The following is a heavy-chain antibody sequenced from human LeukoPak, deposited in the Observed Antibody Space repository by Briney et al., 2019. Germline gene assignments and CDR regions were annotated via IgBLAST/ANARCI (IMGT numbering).Heavy chain of an antibody. CDR2: ISSSGSTI. Sequence: GGSLRLSCAASGFTFSDYYMSWIRQAPGKGLEWVSYISSSGSTIYYADSVKGRFTISRDNAKNSLYLQKNSLRAEDTAVYYCATCMTTMDAFDIWGQGTMVTVSS. V-gene: IGHV3-11*01. D-gene: IGHD2-8*01. CDR1: GFTFSDYY. CDR3: ATCMTTMDAFDI. J-gene: IGHJ3*02.